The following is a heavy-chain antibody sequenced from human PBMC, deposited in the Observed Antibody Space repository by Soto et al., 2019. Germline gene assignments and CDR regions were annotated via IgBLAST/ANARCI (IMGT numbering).Heavy chain of an antibody. CDR2: ISYDGSNK. J-gene: IGHJ4*02. CDR1: GFTFRSFG. D-gene: IGHD2-2*01. V-gene: IGHV3-33*05. CDR3: ARPPVSAAMGYYFDS. Sequence: QVQLVESGGGVVQPGGSLRLSCAASGFTFRSFGLHWVRQAPGKGLQWLAVISYDGSNKFYSESLKGRFAISRDNSKNTLYLQMNSLIPEDSAVYYCARPPVSAAMGYYFDSWGQGTLVTVSS.